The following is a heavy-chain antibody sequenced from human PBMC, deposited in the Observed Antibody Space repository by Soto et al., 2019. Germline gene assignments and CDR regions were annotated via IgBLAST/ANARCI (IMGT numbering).Heavy chain of an antibody. V-gene: IGHV3-23*01. CDR2: ISGSGDST. Sequence: EVQLLESGGGLVQPGGSLRLSCAASGFTFSSYAMSWVRQAPGKGLEWVAVISGSGDSTYYADSVRGRFTISRDNSKNTRYLQMNSLRAEDTAVYYCAKERDGAAACPTKFYGMAVWGQGTTVTVSS. CDR1: GFTFSSYA. D-gene: IGHD6-6*01. J-gene: IGHJ6*02. CDR3: AKERDGAAACPTKFYGMAV.